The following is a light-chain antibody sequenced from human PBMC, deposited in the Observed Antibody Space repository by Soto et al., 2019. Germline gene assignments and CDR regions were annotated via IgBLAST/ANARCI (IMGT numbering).Light chain of an antibody. CDR2: EVS. Sequence: QSVLTQPASVSGSPGQSITISCTGTSSDVGSYNYVSWYQLHPGKAPKLMIYEVSNRPSGVSNRFSGSKSGDTASLTISGLQAEDEADYCSSYTTRTILYVFGTGTKVTVL. CDR3: SSYTTRTILYV. J-gene: IGLJ1*01. V-gene: IGLV2-14*01. CDR1: SSDVGSYNY.